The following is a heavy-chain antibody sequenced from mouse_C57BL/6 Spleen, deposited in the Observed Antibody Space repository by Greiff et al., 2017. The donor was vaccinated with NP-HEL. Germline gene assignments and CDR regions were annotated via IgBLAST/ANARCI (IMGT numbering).Heavy chain of an antibody. CDR1: GFTFTDYY. J-gene: IGHJ4*01. CDR3: ARSIPYGYAMDY. D-gene: IGHD1-1*01. Sequence: DVKLVESGGGLVQPGGSLSLSCAASGFTFTDYYMSWVRQPPGKALEWLGFIRNKANGYTTEYSASVKGRFTISRDNSQSILYLQMNALRAEDSATYYCARSIPYGYAMDYWGQGTSVTVSS. V-gene: IGHV7-3*01. CDR2: IRNKANGYTT.